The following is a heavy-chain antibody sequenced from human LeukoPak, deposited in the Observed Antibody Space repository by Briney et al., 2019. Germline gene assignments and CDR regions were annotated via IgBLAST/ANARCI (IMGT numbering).Heavy chain of an antibody. CDR3: ARARYFDWDDFDY. Sequence: GGSLSPSCEAPGFTFCRYWKICLRQAPGKGLECVANIKQDGSEKYYVDSVKGRFTISRDNAKNSLYLQMNSLRAEDTAVYYCARARYFDWDDFDYWGQGTLVTVSS. D-gene: IGHD3-9*01. V-gene: IGHV3-7*01. CDR2: IKQDGSEK. CDR1: GFTFCRYW. J-gene: IGHJ4*02.